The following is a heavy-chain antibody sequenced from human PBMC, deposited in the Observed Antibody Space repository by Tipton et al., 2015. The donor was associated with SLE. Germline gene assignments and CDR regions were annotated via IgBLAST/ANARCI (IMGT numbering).Heavy chain of an antibody. J-gene: IGHJ4*02. V-gene: IGHV1-2*02. D-gene: IGHD6-13*01. CDR1: GYVFSDYY. CDR2: INPNSGGT. CDR3: ARDQESRSPENTFDH. Sequence: QLVQSGAEVKKPGASVKVSCKASGYVFSDYYMHWVRQAPGQGLEWMGWINPNSGGTNYAQRFQGRVTMTRDTSISTAYMELSRLRSDDTAVYYCARDQESRSPENTFDHWGQGTLVTVSS.